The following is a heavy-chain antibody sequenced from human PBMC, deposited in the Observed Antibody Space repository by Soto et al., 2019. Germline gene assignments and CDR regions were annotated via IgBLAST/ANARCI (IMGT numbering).Heavy chain of an antibody. V-gene: IGHV1-69*13. Sequence: ASVKVSCKASGGTFSSYAISWVRQAPGQGLEWMGGIIPIFGTANYAQKFQGRVTITADESTSTAYMELSSLRSEDTAVYYCARNTPFSGNWFDPWGQGTLVTVSS. CDR3: ARNTPFSGNWFDP. CDR1: GGTFSSYA. CDR2: IIPIFGTA. D-gene: IGHD3-10*01. J-gene: IGHJ5*02.